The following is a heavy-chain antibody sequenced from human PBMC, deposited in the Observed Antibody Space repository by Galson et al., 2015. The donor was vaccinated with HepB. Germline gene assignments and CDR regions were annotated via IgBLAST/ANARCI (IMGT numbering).Heavy chain of an antibody. CDR1: GFTFSRCA. CDR3: AKGSGSGWYFRTHSHWYFDL. V-gene: IGHV3-30*18. CDR2: VSYDGSHK. D-gene: IGHD6-19*01. Sequence: SLRLSCAASGFTFSRCAMDWVRQAPGKGLEWVALVSYDGSHKYYADSVKGRFTISRDNSKNTLYLHMNSLKTEDTAVYYCAKGSGSGWYFRTHSHWYFDLWGRGTLVTVSS. J-gene: IGHJ2*01.